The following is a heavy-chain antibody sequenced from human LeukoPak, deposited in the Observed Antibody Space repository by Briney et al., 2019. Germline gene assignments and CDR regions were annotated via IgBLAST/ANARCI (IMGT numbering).Heavy chain of an antibody. V-gene: IGHV4-59*01. CDR3: ARSLTYPYYFDY. CDR2: IYYSGST. Sequence: SETLSLTCTVSGGSISSYYWSWIRQPPGKGLEWIGYIYYSGSTNYNPSLKSRVTISVDTSKNQFSLKLSSVTAADTAVYYCARSLTYPYYFDYWGQGTLVTVSS. CDR1: GGSISSYY. J-gene: IGHJ4*02. D-gene: IGHD2-2*01.